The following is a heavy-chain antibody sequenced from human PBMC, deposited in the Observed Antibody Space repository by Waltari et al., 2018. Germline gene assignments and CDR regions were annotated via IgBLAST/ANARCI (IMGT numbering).Heavy chain of an antibody. J-gene: IGHJ2*01. D-gene: IGHD2-2*01. CDR2: ISWNGGSK. V-gene: IGHV3-20*01. Sequence: EVQLVESGGRLVRPGGSLRLSCAASGFNFEDYGMTWVRQAPGKGLEWVSCISWNGGSKGYGDALKGRFNISRDNAKNSLYLEINNLRVDDTALYHCVREHYHLGYLDLWGRGTLVTVSS. CDR1: GFNFEDYG. CDR3: VREHYHLGYLDL.